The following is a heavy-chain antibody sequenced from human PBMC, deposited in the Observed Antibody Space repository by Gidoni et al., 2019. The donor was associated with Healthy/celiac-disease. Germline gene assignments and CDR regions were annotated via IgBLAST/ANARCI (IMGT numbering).Heavy chain of an antibody. Sequence: QVTLRESGPALVKPTQTLTLTCTFSGFSLSTSGMCVSWIRQPPGKALEWLALIDWDDDKYYSTSLKTRLTISKDTSKNQVVLTMTNMDPVDTATYYCARIPRYSSSWYGGYYYGMDVWGQGTTVTVSS. J-gene: IGHJ6*02. V-gene: IGHV2-70*01. CDR3: ARIPRYSSSWYGGYYYGMDV. CDR1: GFSLSTSGMC. D-gene: IGHD6-13*01. CDR2: IDWDDDK.